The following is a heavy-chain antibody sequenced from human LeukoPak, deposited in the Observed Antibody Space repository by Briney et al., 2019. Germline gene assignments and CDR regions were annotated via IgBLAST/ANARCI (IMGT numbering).Heavy chain of an antibody. V-gene: IGHV4-39*01. J-gene: IGHJ3*02. CDR1: GGSFSGYY. CDR3: ASREVVVIDAFDI. Sequence: SETLSLTCAVYGGSFSGYYWGWIRQPPGKGLEWIGSIYYTGSPYYNPSLKSRVTISVDTSKNQFSLKLSSVTAADTAVYYCASREVVVIDAFDIWGQGTMVTVSS. CDR2: IYYTGSP. D-gene: IGHD3-22*01.